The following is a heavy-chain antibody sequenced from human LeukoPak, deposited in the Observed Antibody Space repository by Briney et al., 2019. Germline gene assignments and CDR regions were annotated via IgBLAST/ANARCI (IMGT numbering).Heavy chain of an antibody. V-gene: IGHV3-21*04. CDR3: ARGFGIDY. D-gene: IGHD3-10*01. J-gene: IGHJ4*02. CDR2: ISSSSSDI. Sequence: GGSLRLSCAASGFTFSSYTMNWVRQAPGKGLEWVSSISSSSSDIFYADSVKGRFTISRDNAKNSLYLQMNSLRAEDTAVYYCARGFGIDYWGQGTLVTVSS. CDR1: GFTFSSYT.